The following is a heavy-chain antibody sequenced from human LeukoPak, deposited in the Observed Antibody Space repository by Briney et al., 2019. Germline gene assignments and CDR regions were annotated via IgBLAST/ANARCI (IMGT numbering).Heavy chain of an antibody. V-gene: IGHV3-7*01. D-gene: IGHD3-3*02. CDR2: IKTDASEK. Sequence: GGSLRLSCETSGFIFSNCWMTWVRQAPGKGLEWVANIKTDASEKYYADSVKGRFTISRDNAKMSLYLQMNSLRVEDTAVYYCARDDSIFAVATPALDYWGQGTLVTVSS. J-gene: IGHJ4*02. CDR3: ARDDSIFAVATPALDY. CDR1: GFIFSNCW.